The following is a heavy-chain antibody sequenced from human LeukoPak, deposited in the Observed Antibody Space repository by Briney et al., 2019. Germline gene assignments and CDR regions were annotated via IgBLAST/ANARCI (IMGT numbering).Heavy chain of an antibody. CDR2: IYSGGST. J-gene: IGHJ4*02. Sequence: GGSLRLSCAASGFTVSSNYMSWVRQAPGKGPEWVSVIYSGGSTYYADSVKGRFTISRDNSKNTLYLQMNSLRAEDTAVYYCARGGSTSGEPLDYWGQGTLVTVSS. D-gene: IGHD3-16*01. CDR1: GFTVSSNY. V-gene: IGHV3-66*01. CDR3: ARGGSTSGEPLDY.